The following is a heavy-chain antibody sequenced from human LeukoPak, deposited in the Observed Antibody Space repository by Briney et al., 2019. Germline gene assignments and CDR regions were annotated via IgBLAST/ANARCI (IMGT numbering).Heavy chain of an antibody. D-gene: IGHD2-15*01. CDR3: AREGCTGGTCYSPPY. J-gene: IGHJ4*02. Sequence: GVSVKVSCKASGYTFSDYYIHWVRQAPGQGLEWMGRINPNNGRTDYAQKFQDRVTMTRDTSISTAYMEFSRLKSDDTAVYYCAREGCTGGTCYSPPYWGQGTLVTVSS. CDR2: INPNNGRT. V-gene: IGHV1-2*02. CDR1: GYTFSDYY.